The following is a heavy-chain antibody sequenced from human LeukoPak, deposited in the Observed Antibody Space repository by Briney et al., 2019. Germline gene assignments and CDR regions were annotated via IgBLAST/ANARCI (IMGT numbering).Heavy chain of an antibody. D-gene: IGHD2/OR15-2a*01. V-gene: IGHV3-53*05. CDR2: VDNDGGT. J-gene: IGHJ6*03. CDR1: RFTINTNY. Sequence: GVTLRLPCAASRFTINTNYMRCVRHAPRKGLEWGLDVDNDGGTFYPNSVNGRITISRDNSKNTLSLQMNSLRPGDAAVYYCARGTHCNSAIWSWEYYYNMDAWGKGITVTVSS. CDR3: ARGTHCNSAIWSWEYYYNMDA.